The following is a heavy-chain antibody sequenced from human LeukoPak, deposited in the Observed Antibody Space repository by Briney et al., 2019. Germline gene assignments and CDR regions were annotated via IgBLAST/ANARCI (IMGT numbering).Heavy chain of an antibody. CDR1: GGSISSYS. CDR3: ARQKYSGYDYWFDP. Sequence: SETLSLTCTVSGGSISSYSWSWIRQPAVKGLEWIGRMYTSGSTKYNPSLKSRVTMSLDTSKNQFSLKLSSVTAADTAVYYCARQKYSGYDYWFDPWGQGTLVTVSS. J-gene: IGHJ5*02. D-gene: IGHD5-12*01. CDR2: MYTSGST. V-gene: IGHV4-4*07.